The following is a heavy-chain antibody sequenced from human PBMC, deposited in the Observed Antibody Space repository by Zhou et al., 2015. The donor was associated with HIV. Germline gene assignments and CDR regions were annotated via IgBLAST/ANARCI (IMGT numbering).Heavy chain of an antibody. D-gene: IGHD6-25*01. J-gene: IGHJ6*02. Sequence: QVQLVQSGAEVKKPGSSVKVSCKASGGTFSSYAISWVRQAPGQGLEWMGGIIPIFGTANYAQKFQGRVTITADKSTSTAYMELSSLRSEDTAVYYCARGRAATPDYYYYGMDVWGQGTTVTVSS. V-gene: IGHV1-69*06. CDR3: ARGRAATPDYYYYGMDV. CDR2: IIPIFGTA. CDR1: GGTFSSYA.